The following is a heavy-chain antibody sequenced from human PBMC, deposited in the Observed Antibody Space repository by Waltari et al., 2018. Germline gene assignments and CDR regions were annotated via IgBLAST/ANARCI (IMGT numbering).Heavy chain of an antibody. D-gene: IGHD4-17*01. CDR2: INPSGGST. Sequence: QVQLVQSGAEVKKPGASVKVSCKASGYTFTSYYMHWVRQAPGQGLEWMGIINPSGGSTSYAQKFQGRVTMTRDTSTSTVYMELSSLRSEDTAVYYCARENPSRRRKYGDYVPIEFRYYGMDVWGQGTTVTVSS. CDR1: GYTFTSYY. J-gene: IGHJ6*02. V-gene: IGHV1-46*01. CDR3: ARENPSRRRKYGDYVPIEFRYYGMDV.